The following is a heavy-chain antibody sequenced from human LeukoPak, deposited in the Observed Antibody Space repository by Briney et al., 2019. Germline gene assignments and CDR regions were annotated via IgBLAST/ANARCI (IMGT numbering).Heavy chain of an antibody. D-gene: IGHD6-19*01. V-gene: IGHV3-23*01. CDR1: GFTFSSFT. J-gene: IGHJ4*02. CDR2: ISGSGDIT. CDR3: AKDHTYSSGWYPIAGI. Sequence: GGSLRLSCAASGFTFSSFTMNWVRQAPGKGLEWVARISGSGDITYYADSVKGRFTISRDNSKNTLYLQMNSLRAEDTAVYYCAKDHTYSSGWYPIAGIWGQGTLVTVSS.